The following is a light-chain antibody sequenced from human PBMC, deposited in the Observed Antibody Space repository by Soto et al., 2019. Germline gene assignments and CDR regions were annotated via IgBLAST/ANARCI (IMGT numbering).Light chain of an antibody. CDR1: QSVSSN. J-gene: IGKJ3*01. Sequence: EIVMTQSPATLSVSPGERATLSCRASQSVSSNLAWYQQKPGQAPRLLIYGASTRATGIPARFSGSGPGTEFTLTISSLQSEDFAVYYCPQYNNWPPLFTLGPGTKVDIK. CDR3: PQYNNWPPLFT. V-gene: IGKV3D-15*01. CDR2: GAS.